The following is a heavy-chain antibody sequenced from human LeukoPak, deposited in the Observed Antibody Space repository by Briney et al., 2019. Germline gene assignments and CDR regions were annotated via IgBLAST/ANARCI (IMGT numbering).Heavy chain of an antibody. V-gene: IGHV4-39*01. Sequence: MASETLSLTCTVSGGSISSSSYYWGWIRQPPGKGLEWIGNVYYSGSTYYNPSLKSRVTISVDTSKNQFSLKLSSVTAADTAVYYCARHGDLGYCSGGSCYSEAFDIWGQGTMVTVSS. J-gene: IGHJ3*02. CDR2: VYYSGST. CDR1: GGSISSSSYY. D-gene: IGHD2-15*01. CDR3: ARHGDLGYCSGGSCYSEAFDI.